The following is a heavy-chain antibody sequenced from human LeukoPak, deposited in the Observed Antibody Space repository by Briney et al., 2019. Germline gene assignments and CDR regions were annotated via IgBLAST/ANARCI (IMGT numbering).Heavy chain of an antibody. D-gene: IGHD6-13*01. Sequence: SETLSLTCTVSGGSISSGGYYWSWIRQHPGKGLEWIGYIYYSGSTYYNPPLKSRVTISVDTSKNQFSLKLSSVTAADTAVYYCARDMAAAGTFDYWGQGTLVTVSS. CDR2: IYYSGST. V-gene: IGHV4-31*03. CDR3: ARDMAAAGTFDY. J-gene: IGHJ4*02. CDR1: GGSISSGGYY.